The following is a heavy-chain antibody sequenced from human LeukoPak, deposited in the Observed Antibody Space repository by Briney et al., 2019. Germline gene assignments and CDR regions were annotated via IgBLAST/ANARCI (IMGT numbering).Heavy chain of an antibody. D-gene: IGHD3-16*01. Sequence: PGGSLRLSCAASGFTFSSYGMHWVRQAPGKGLEWVAVIWYDGSNKYYADSVKGRFTISRDNSENTLYLQMNSLRAEDTAVYYCAIGPFEQYFDYWGQGTLVTVSS. CDR1: GFTFSSYG. V-gene: IGHV3-33*01. CDR2: IWYDGSNK. J-gene: IGHJ4*02. CDR3: AIGPFEQYFDY.